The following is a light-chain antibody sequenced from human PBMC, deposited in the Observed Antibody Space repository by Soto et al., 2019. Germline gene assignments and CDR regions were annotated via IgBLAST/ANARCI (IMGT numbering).Light chain of an antibody. CDR1: SSNIETNT. J-gene: IGLJ2*01. V-gene: IGLV1-44*01. CDR3: AVWDDSLSGMI. Sequence: QSVLTQPSSASGTPGQRVTISCSGSSSNIETNTVDWYQHLPGTAPKVLIFNNNQRPSGVPDRFSGSKSGTSASLAISGLQSEDEAHYYCAVWDDSLSGMIFGGGTKLTVL. CDR2: NNN.